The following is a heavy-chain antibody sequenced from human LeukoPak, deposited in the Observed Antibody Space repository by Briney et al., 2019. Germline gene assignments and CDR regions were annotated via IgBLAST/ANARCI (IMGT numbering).Heavy chain of an antibody. CDR2: ISGSTIST. V-gene: IGHV3-23*01. CDR3: AKSPPVTAKGWYFDY. D-gene: IGHD2-21*02. J-gene: IGHJ4*02. Sequence: GGSLRLSCAASGFTFRNYAMTWVRQAPGKGLKWVSTISGSTISTYCADSVKGRLTVSRDNSNNALYLQVNSLRAEDTAVYYCAKSPPVTAKGWYFDYWGQGTRVTVSS. CDR1: GFTFRNYA.